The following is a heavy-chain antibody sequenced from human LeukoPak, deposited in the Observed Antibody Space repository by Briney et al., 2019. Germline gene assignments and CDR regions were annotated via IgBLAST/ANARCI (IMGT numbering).Heavy chain of an antibody. V-gene: IGHV3-48*03. CDR1: GFTFSSYE. Sequence: GGSLRLSCAASGFTFSSYEMNWVRQAPGKGLEGVSYISSSGSTIYYADSVKGRFTISRDNAKNSLYLQMNSLRAEDTAVYYCAREEWFGDQGYFDYWGQGTLVTVSS. CDR3: AREEWFGDQGYFDY. D-gene: IGHD3-10*01. J-gene: IGHJ4*02. CDR2: ISSSGSTI.